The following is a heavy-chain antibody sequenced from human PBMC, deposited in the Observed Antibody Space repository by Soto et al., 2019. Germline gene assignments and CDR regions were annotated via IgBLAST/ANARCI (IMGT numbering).Heavy chain of an antibody. D-gene: IGHD4-17*01. CDR3: ARDGIRATVVSFDY. CDR2: ISSSSSYI. V-gene: IGHV3-21*01. J-gene: IGHJ4*02. CDR1: GFTFSSYS. Sequence: GGSLRLSCAASGFTFSSYSMNWVRQAPGKGLEWVSSISSSSSYIYYADSVKGRFTISRDNAKNSLYLQMNSLRAEDTAVYYCARDGIRATVVSFDYWGQGTLVTVSS.